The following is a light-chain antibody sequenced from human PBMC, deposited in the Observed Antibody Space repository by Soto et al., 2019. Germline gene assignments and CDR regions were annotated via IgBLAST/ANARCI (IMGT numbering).Light chain of an antibody. Sequence: QSLLTQPPSASGTPGQRVIISCSGSGSSIGTNTVNWYRQLPGTAPKLLIYGNNQRPSGVPDRFSGSKSGTSASLAISGLQSEDEADYYCAAWDGSLNNVLFGGGTKLTVL. CDR1: GSSIGTNT. J-gene: IGLJ2*01. V-gene: IGLV1-44*01. CDR2: GNN. CDR3: AAWDGSLNNVL.